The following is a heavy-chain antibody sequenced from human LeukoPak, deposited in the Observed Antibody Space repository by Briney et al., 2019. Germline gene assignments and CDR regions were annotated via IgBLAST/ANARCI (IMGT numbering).Heavy chain of an antibody. Sequence: GGSLRLSCAASGFTFSSYAMSWVREAPGKGLEWVSAISGSGGSTYYADSVKGRFTISRDNSKNTLYLQMNSLRAEDTAVYYCATLPGRDYDFWSGYYSFDYWGQGTLVTVSS. CDR1: GFTFSSYA. CDR2: ISGSGGST. CDR3: ATLPGRDYDFWSGYYSFDY. D-gene: IGHD3-3*01. J-gene: IGHJ4*02. V-gene: IGHV3-23*01.